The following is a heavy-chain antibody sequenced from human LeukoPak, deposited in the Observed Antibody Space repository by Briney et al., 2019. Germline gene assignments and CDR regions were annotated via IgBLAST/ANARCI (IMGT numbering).Heavy chain of an antibody. CDR1: GYTFTGYY. J-gene: IGHJ4*02. CDR2: INPNSGGT. V-gene: IGHV1-2*02. Sequence: ASVKVSCKASGYTFTGYYMHWVRQAPGQGLEWMGWINPNSGGTNYAQKFQGRVTMTRDTSISTAYMELSRLRSDDTAVYYCAGVTGGGLRFLEWFDYWGQGTLVTVSS. D-gene: IGHD3-3*01. CDR3: AGVTGGGLRFLEWFDY.